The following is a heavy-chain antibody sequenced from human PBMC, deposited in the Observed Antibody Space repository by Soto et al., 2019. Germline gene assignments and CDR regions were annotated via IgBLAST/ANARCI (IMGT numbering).Heavy chain of an antibody. D-gene: IGHD5-18*01. CDR2: VNHSGST. Sequence: QVQLQQWGAGLLKPSETLSLTCVVYGGSLSGIYWTWVRQPPGKGLEWIGEVNHSGSTNYSPSLESRITISLDTSNNQFSLRLSSVTAADTAVYYCAKGPGYSFGYSVYYYYYGMDGWGQGTTVTVSS. CDR3: AKGPGYSFGYSVYYYYYGMDG. V-gene: IGHV4-34*01. CDR1: GGSLSGIY. J-gene: IGHJ6*02.